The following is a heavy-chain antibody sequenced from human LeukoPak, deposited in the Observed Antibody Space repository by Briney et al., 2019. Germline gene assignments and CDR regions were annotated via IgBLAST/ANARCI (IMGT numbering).Heavy chain of an antibody. V-gene: IGHV4-59*01. J-gene: IGHJ3*02. CDR3: ARGPKRLPHAFDI. D-gene: IGHD5-18*01. Sequence: SETLSLTCTASGVSISSYYWSWIRQPPGKGLEWIGYIYYSGSTNYNPSLKSRVTISADTTKNQSSLKLSSVTAADTAVYYCARGPKRLPHAFDIWGKGTMVTVSS. CDR1: GVSISSYY. CDR2: IYYSGST.